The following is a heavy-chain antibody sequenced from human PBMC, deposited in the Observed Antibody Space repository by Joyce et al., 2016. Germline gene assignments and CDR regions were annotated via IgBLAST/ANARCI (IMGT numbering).Heavy chain of an antibody. V-gene: IGHV3-33*01. Sequence: SYGMHWVRQAPGKGLDWVAVIWFDGTNTYYADSVKGRFTISRDNSKNTLYLQMSRLRAEDTAVYYCARDAGSFYYNGMDVWGQGTTVTVSS. CDR2: IWFDGTNT. D-gene: IGHD1-14*01. CDR1: SYG. J-gene: IGHJ6*02. CDR3: ARDAGSFYYNGMDV.